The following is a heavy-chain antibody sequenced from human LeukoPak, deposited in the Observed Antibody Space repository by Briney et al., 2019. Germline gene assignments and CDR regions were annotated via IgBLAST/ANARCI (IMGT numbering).Heavy chain of an antibody. J-gene: IGHJ4*02. CDR1: GYTFTGYY. V-gene: IGHV1-2*02. D-gene: IGHD7-27*01. Sequence: ASVKVSRKASGYTFTGYYMHWVRQAPGQGLEWMGWINPNSGGTNYAQKFQGRVTMTRDTSISTAYMELSGLRSDDTAVYYCARDYPGMITGVEKYFFDYWGQGTLVTVSS. CDR2: INPNSGGT. CDR3: ARDYPGMITGVEKYFFDY.